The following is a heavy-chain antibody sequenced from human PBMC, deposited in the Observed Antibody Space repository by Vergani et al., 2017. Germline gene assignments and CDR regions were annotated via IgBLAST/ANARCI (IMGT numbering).Heavy chain of an antibody. CDR2: IWYDGSNK. J-gene: IGHJ3*02. Sequence: VQLVESGGGVVQPGRSLRLSCAASGFTFSSYGMHWVRQAPGKGLEWVAVIWYDGSNKYYADSVKGRFTISRDNSKNTLYLQMNSLRAEDTAVYYCARDKGYYDSSGYYYVGAFDIWGQGTMVTVSS. CDR1: GFTFSSYG. D-gene: IGHD3-22*01. V-gene: IGHV3-33*01. CDR3: ARDKGYYDSSGYYYVGAFDI.